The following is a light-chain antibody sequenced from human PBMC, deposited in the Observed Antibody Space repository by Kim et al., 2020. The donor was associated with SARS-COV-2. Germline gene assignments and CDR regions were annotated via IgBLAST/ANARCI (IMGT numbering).Light chain of an antibody. J-gene: IGLJ3*02. CDR1: SSDVGSYDR. CDR2: EVN. CDR3: ASYTSSSTWV. V-gene: IGLV2-18*02. Sequence: GQSVTISGTGTSSDVGSYDRVSWYQQPPGTAPKLRIYEVNNRPSGVPVRFSGSKSGNTASLTISGLQAEDEADYYCASYTSSSTWVFGGGTKVTVL.